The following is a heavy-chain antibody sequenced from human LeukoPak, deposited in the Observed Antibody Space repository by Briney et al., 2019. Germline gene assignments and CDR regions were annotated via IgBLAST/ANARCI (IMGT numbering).Heavy chain of an antibody. CDR1: GGTFSSYT. CDR3: ARGAPGESAKGYYYMDV. D-gene: IGHD5-18*01. Sequence: SVKVSCKASGGTFSSYTISWVRQAPGQGLEWMGRIIPILGIANYAQKFQGRVTITADKSTSTAYMELSSLRSEDTAVYYCARGAPGESAKGYYYMDVWGKGTTVTVSS. V-gene: IGHV1-69*02. J-gene: IGHJ6*03. CDR2: IIPILGIA.